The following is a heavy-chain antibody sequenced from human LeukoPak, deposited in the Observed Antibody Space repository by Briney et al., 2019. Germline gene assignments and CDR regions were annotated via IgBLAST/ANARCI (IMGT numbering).Heavy chain of an antibody. V-gene: IGHV3-21*01. CDR1: GFTFSSYG. Sequence: GGSLRLSCAASGFTFSSYGMNWVRQAPGKGLEWVSSISSSSSYIYYADSVKGRFTISRDNAKNSLYLQMNSLRAEDTAVYYCAREITWDTAMTRDAFDIWGQGTMVTVSS. CDR2: ISSSSSYI. J-gene: IGHJ3*02. CDR3: AREITWDTAMTRDAFDI. D-gene: IGHD5-18*01.